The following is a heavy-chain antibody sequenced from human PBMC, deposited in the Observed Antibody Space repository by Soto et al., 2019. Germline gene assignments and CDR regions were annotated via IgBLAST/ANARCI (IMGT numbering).Heavy chain of an antibody. CDR3: ASVGSDYDNSGYYLP. D-gene: IGHD3-22*01. J-gene: IGHJ5*02. V-gene: IGHV4-4*02. CDR2: IYHSGST. Sequence: SETLSLTCSVSGGSVRSSNWWGCVRQPPGKGLEWIGEIYHSGSTTYNPSLKSRATISVDKSENQFSLRLKSVTAADTAVYYCASVGSDYDNSGYYLPWGPGTLVTVSS. CDR1: GGSVRSSNW.